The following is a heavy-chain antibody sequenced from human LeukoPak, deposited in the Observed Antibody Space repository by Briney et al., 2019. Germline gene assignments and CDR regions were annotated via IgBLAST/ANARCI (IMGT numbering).Heavy chain of an antibody. V-gene: IGHV3-30*02. D-gene: IGHD3-22*01. J-gene: IGHJ4*02. Sequence: GGSLRLSCAASGFTFSSYGMHWVRQAPGKGLEWVAFIRYDGSNKYYADSVKGRFTISRDNSKNTLYLQMNSLRAEDTAVYYCAKATYYYDSSGYSDYWGQGTLVTVSS. CDR1: GFTFSSYG. CDR3: AKATYYYDSSGYSDY. CDR2: IRYDGSNK.